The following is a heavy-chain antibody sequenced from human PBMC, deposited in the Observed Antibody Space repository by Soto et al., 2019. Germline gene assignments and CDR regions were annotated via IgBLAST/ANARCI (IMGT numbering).Heavy chain of an antibody. CDR3: ARDEPYYDSSGYYHNWFDP. Sequence: SETLSLTCTVSGGSISSYYWSWIRQPPGKGLGWIGYIYYSGSTNYNPSLKSRVTISVDTSKNQFSLKLSSVTAADTAVYYCARDEPYYDSSGYYHNWFDPWGQGTLVTVSS. D-gene: IGHD3-22*01. V-gene: IGHV4-59*01. CDR1: GGSISSYY. CDR2: IYYSGST. J-gene: IGHJ5*02.